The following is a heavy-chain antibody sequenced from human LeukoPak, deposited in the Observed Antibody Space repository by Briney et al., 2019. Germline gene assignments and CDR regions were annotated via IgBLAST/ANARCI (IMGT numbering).Heavy chain of an antibody. D-gene: IGHD6-19*01. V-gene: IGHV3-7*01. CDR2: MNQDGSAI. J-gene: IGHJ4*02. CDR3: ARTVPGYPDDYFDY. CDR1: GFTFSRHW. Sequence: EGSLRLSCAASGFTFSRHWMSWVRQAPGKGLERVAHMNQDGSAIYSVDSVKGRFTISRDNDKNSLYLQMNGLTVADTAVYYCARTVPGYPDDYFDYWGQGTLVTVSS.